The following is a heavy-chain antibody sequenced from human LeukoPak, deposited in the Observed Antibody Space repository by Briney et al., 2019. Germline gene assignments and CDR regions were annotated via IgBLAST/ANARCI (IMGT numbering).Heavy chain of an antibody. CDR1: GGSISSGGYS. D-gene: IGHD3-9*01. CDR2: IYHSGST. V-gene: IGHV4-30-2*01. J-gene: IGHJ3*02. Sequence: SETLSLTCAVSGGSISSGGYSWSWIRQPPGKGVEWIGYIYHSGSTYYNPSLKSRVTISVDRSKNQFSLKLTSVTAADTAVYYCARGSDILTGYSAFDIWGQGTMVTVSS. CDR3: ARGSDILTGYSAFDI.